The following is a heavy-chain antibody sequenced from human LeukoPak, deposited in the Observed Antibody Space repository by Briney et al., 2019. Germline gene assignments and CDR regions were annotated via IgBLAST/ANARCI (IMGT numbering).Heavy chain of an antibody. D-gene: IGHD1-26*01. CDR1: GGAISSYY. J-gene: IGHJ6*02. CDR3: ARDWVIESPPEDDWEVGSYYYYGMDV. Sequence: SETLSLTCTVSGGAISSYYWSWIRQPPGKGLEWIGYIYYSGSTNYNPSLKSRVTISVDTSKNQFSLKLSSVTAADTAVYYCARDWVIESPPEDDWEVGSYYYYGMDVWGQGTTVTVSS. CDR2: IYYSGST. V-gene: IGHV4-59*01.